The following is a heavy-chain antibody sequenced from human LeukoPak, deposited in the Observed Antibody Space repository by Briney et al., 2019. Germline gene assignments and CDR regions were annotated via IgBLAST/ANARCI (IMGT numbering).Heavy chain of an antibody. CDR2: ISGSGVST. V-gene: IGHV3-23*01. D-gene: IGHD6-6*01. CDR3: ARAAIAARHFDY. Sequence: GGSLRLSCAASGFTFSSYAMSWVRQAPGKGLEWVSAISGSGVSTYYADSVKGRFTISRDNSKTTLYLQMNSLRAEDTAVYYCARAAIAARHFDYWGQGTLVTVSS. CDR1: GFTFSSYA. J-gene: IGHJ4*02.